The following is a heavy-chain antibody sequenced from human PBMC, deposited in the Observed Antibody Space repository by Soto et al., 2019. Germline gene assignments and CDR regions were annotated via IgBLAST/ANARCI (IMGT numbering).Heavy chain of an antibody. Sequence: QVQLVESGGGVVQPGRSLRLSCAASGFTFSSYAMRWVRQAPGKGLEWVAVISYDGSNKYYADSVKGRFTISRDNSKNTLYLQMNSLRAEDTAVYYCARGTRGSWDAFDIWGQGTMVTVSS. CDR1: GFTFSSYA. V-gene: IGHV3-30-3*01. CDR2: ISYDGSNK. CDR3: ARGTRGSWDAFDI. J-gene: IGHJ3*02. D-gene: IGHD1-26*01.